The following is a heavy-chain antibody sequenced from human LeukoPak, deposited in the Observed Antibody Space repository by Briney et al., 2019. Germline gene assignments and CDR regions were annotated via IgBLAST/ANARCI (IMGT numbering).Heavy chain of an antibody. J-gene: IGHJ5*02. D-gene: IGHD6-6*01. CDR1: GGSISSYY. Sequence: ASETLSLTCTVSGGSISSYYWSGIRQPPGKGLEWIGYIYYSGSTNYNPSLKSRVTISVDTSKNQFSLKLSSVTAADTAVYYCARFEYSSSSGWFDPWGQGTLVTVSS. CDR2: IYYSGST. V-gene: IGHV4-59*01. CDR3: ARFEYSSSSGWFDP.